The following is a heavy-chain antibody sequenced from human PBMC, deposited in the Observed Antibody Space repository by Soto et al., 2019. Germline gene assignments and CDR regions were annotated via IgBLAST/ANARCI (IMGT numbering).Heavy chain of an antibody. Sequence: QVQLVQSGAEVKKPGASVKVSCKASGYTFTSYGINWVRQAPGQGLEWMGWISAYNGNTNYAQKLQGRVTMTTDTSTSTAYMELRSLRSDDTAVYYCARELHLSGSWGGYGMDVWGQGTTVTVSS. CDR1: GYTFTSYG. J-gene: IGHJ6*02. V-gene: IGHV1-18*01. CDR2: ISAYNGNT. CDR3: ARELHLSGSWGGYGMDV. D-gene: IGHD1-26*01.